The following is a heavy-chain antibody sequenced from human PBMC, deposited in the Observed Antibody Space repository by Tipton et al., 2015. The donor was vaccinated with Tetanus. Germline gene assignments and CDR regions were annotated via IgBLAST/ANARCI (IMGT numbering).Heavy chain of an antibody. CDR3: VRANYEFPKKGPFDY. CDR1: GGSLRSGDYQ. V-gene: IGHV4-61*08. J-gene: IGHJ4*02. CDR2: ISPSGRT. D-gene: IGHD3-3*01. Sequence: LRLSCSVSGGSLRSGDYQWNWIRQSPGKGLEWLAYISPSGRTNSNYSLKSRIIISQDKAKNQFSLRLTSVTAADTAVYYCVRANYEFPKKGPFDYWGPGSLVIVSS.